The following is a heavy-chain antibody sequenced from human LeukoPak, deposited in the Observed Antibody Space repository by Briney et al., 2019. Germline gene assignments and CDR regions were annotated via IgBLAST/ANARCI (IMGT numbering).Heavy chain of an antibody. D-gene: IGHD6-13*01. CDR3: ASQTSYSSSWYTNY. J-gene: IGHJ4*02. Sequence: GASVKVSCKASGGTFSSYTISWVRQAPGQGLEWMGRIIPILGIANYAQKFQGRVTITADKSTSTAYMELSSLRSEDTAVYCCASQTSYSSSWYTNYWGQGTLVTVSS. V-gene: IGHV1-69*02. CDR1: GGTFSSYT. CDR2: IIPILGIA.